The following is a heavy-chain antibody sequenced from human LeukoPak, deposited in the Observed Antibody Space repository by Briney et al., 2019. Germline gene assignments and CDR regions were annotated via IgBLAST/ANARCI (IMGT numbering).Heavy chain of an antibody. J-gene: IGHJ5*02. CDR1: GYTFTRYG. D-gene: IGHD6-19*01. CDR2: ISAYNGNT. CDR3: ARDRKRHSSGWYAVGS. Sequence: ASVKVSCKASGYTFTRYGISWVRQAPGQGLEWMGWISAYNGNTNYAQKLQGRVTMTTDTSTSTAYMELRSLRSDDTAVYYCARDRKRHSSGWYAVGSWGQRTLVTVSS. V-gene: IGHV1-18*01.